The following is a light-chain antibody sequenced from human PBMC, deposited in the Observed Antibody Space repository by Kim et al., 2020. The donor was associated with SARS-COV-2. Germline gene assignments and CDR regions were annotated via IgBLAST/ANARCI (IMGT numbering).Light chain of an antibody. CDR1: QSVGTN. J-gene: IGKJ4*01. CDR2: GAS. Sequence: EIVMTQSPATLSASPGESATLSCRASQSVGTNLAWYQHKIGQPPRLLIYGASTRATGIPARFSGSGSGTEFTLTISSLQSEDFAVYYCQQFNSWPPVTFGGGTKVEIK. V-gene: IGKV3-15*01. CDR3: QQFNSWPPVT.